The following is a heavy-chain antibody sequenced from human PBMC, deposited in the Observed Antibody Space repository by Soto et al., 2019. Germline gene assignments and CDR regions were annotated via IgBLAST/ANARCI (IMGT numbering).Heavy chain of an antibody. CDR2: IYHSGST. CDR3: ARSVKRITIFGAVRYFDY. CDR1: SGSISSSNW. J-gene: IGHJ4*02. D-gene: IGHD3-3*01. V-gene: IGHV4-4*02. Sequence: PSEALSLTCAVSSGSISSSNWWSWVRQPPGKGLEWIGEIYHSGSTNYNPSLKSRVTISVDKSKNQFSLKLSSVTAADTAVYYCARSVKRITIFGAVRYFDYWGQGTLVTVSS.